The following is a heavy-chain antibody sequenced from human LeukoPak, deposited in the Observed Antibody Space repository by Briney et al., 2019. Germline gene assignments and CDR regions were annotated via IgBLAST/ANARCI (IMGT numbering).Heavy chain of an antibody. Sequence: GGSLRLSCAASGFTFSSYGMSWVRQAPGKGLEWVSDISGSGGSTYYADSVKGRFTISRDNSKNTLYLQMNSLRAEDTAVYYCAKDALIARLGAAFDIWGQGTMVTVSS. CDR1: GFTFSSYG. D-gene: IGHD6-25*01. CDR2: ISGSGGST. CDR3: AKDALIARLGAAFDI. V-gene: IGHV3-23*01. J-gene: IGHJ3*02.